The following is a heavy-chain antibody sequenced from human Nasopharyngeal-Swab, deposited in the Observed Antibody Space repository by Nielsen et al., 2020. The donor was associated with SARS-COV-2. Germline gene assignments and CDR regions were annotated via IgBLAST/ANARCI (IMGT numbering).Heavy chain of an antibody. V-gene: IGHV4-39*01. Sequence: SETLSLTCTVSGGSINSSSYYWGWIRQPPGKGLEWIGSIYYSGSTYYNPSLKSRVTISVDTSKNQFSLKLSSVTAADTAVYYCARPYYDSSGYDAWFDPWGQGTLVTVSS. J-gene: IGHJ5*02. CDR3: ARPYYDSSGYDAWFDP. D-gene: IGHD3-22*01. CDR2: IYYSGST. CDR1: GGSINSSSYY.